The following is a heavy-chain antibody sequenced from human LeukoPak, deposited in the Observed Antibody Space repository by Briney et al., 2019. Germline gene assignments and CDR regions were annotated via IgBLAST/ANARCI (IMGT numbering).Heavy chain of an antibody. CDR2: IYYSGST. CDR1: GGSISSGGYY. D-gene: IGHD1-7*01. CDR3: ARVAWNCALLLDP. Sequence: PSETLSLTCTVSGGSISSGGYYWSWIRQHPGKGLEWIGYIYYSGSTYYNPSLKSRVTISVDTSKNQFSLKLSSVTAADTAVYYCARVAWNCALLLDPWGQGTLVTVSS. V-gene: IGHV4-31*03. J-gene: IGHJ5*02.